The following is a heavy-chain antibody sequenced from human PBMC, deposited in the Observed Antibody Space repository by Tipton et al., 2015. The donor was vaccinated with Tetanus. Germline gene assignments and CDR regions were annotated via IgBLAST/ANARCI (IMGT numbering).Heavy chain of an antibody. CDR3: ARARISSGPDIMSSFDP. CDR2: IYYSGST. Sequence: TLSLTCTVSGGSISSGDYYWSWIRQPPGKGLEWIGYIYYSGSTYYNPSLKSRVTISVGTSKNQFSLKLSSVTAADTAVYYCARARISSGPDIMSSFDPRGQGTLVTVSS. J-gene: IGHJ5*02. CDR1: GGSISSGDYY. V-gene: IGHV4-30-4*01. D-gene: IGHD3-22*01.